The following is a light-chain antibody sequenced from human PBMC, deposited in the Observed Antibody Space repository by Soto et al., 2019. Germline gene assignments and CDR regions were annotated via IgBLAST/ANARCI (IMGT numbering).Light chain of an antibody. Sequence: QSALTQPPSASGSPGQSVTISCTGTSSDVGTYKYVSWYQQHPGKAPKLMIYEVTKRPSGVPDRFSGSKSGNTAPLTVSGLQAEDEADYYCSSYAGSNNFVFGTGTKVTVL. V-gene: IGLV2-8*01. CDR3: SSYAGSNNFV. J-gene: IGLJ1*01. CDR2: EVT. CDR1: SSDVGTYKY.